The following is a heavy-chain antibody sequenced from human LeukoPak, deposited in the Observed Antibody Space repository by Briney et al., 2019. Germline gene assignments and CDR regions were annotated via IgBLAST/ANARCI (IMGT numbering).Heavy chain of an antibody. CDR2: ISGSGGST. V-gene: IGHV3-23*01. CDR1: GFTFSNYA. Sequence: GGSLRLSCAASGFTFSNYAMNWVRQAPGKGLEWVSAISGSGGSTYYADSVKGRFTISRDNSKNTLYLQLNSLRAEDTAVYYCAKGRNWSPYCFDYWGQGTLVTVSS. CDR3: AKGRNWSPYCFDY. J-gene: IGHJ4*02. D-gene: IGHD1-1*01.